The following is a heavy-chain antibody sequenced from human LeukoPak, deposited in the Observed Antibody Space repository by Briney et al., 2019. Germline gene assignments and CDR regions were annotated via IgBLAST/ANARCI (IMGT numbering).Heavy chain of an antibody. CDR3: ARDPPAAVD. Sequence: GGSLRISCAASGFSFSSYSMSWVRQAPGKGLEWVSFISRSSSDIYHADSVKGRFTISRDNAKNSLYLQMNSLRAEDTAVYYCARDPPAAVDWGQGTLVTVSS. CDR1: GFSFSSYS. V-gene: IGHV3-21*01. CDR2: ISRSSSDI. J-gene: IGHJ4*02. D-gene: IGHD2-2*01.